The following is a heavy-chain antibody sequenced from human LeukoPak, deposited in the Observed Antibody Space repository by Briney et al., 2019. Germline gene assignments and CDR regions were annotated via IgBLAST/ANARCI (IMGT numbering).Heavy chain of an antibody. J-gene: IGHJ6*03. V-gene: IGHV4-4*07. CDR3: ARGLGDYYYYYYYMDV. CDR1: GGSISSYY. D-gene: IGHD4-17*01. Sequence: QASETLSLTCTVSGGSISSYYWSWIRQPAGKGLEWIGRIYTSGSTNYNPSLKSRVTMSVDTSKNQFSLKLSSVTAADTAVYYCARGLGDYYYYYYYMDVWGKGTTVTISS. CDR2: IYTSGST.